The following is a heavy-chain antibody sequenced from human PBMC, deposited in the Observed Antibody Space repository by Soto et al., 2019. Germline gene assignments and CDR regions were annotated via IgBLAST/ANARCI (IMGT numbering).Heavy chain of an antibody. Sequence: EVQLLESGGGLVQPGGSLRLSCAASGFTFSSYAMSWVRQAPGKGLEWVSVVSGSGGSTYYADSVKGRFTISRDNSKNTLYLQMNSLRAEDTAVYYCAKDRLRNGYFFDSWGQGTLVTVDS. CDR3: AKDRLRNGYFFDS. CDR2: VSGSGGST. D-gene: IGHD3-22*01. J-gene: IGHJ4*02. V-gene: IGHV3-23*01. CDR1: GFTFSSYA.